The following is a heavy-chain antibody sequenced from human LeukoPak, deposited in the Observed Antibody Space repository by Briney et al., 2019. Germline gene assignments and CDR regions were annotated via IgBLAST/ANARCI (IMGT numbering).Heavy chain of an antibody. CDR2: ISYDGSNK. Sequence: GGSLRLSCAASGFTFSSYVMHWVRQAPGKGLEWVAIISYDGSNKYYVDSVKGRFTISRDNSKNTLYLQINSLRAEDTAVYYCARDGVGGYSSGWFGAFDIWGQGTMVTVSS. CDR1: GFTFSSYV. J-gene: IGHJ3*02. CDR3: ARDGVGGYSSGWFGAFDI. D-gene: IGHD6-19*01. V-gene: IGHV3-30-3*01.